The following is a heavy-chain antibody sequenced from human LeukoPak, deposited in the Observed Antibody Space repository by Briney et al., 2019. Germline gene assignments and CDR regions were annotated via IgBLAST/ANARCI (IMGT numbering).Heavy chain of an antibody. D-gene: IGHD3-3*01. CDR2: IYHSGST. Sequence: KPSETLSLTCTVSGVSVTTYYWCWIRQPPGKGLEWIGYIYHSGSTNYNPSLKSRVTISVDTSKNQFSLKLSSVTAADTAVYYCARDSGDFWSGFSLDYWGQGTLVTVSS. J-gene: IGHJ4*02. V-gene: IGHV4-59*02. CDR3: ARDSGDFWSGFSLDY. CDR1: GVSVTTYY.